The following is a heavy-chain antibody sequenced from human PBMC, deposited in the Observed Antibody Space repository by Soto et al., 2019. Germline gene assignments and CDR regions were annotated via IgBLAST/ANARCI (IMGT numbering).Heavy chain of an antibody. CDR3: GRQYDFWSPYYYTMDV. D-gene: IGHD3-3*01. J-gene: IGHJ6*02. CDR2: IYYTGHT. Sequence: QVQLQESGPGLVKPSETLSLACSVSGDAVSSVSYYWGWVRQTPGKGLEWIGNIYYTGHTFYNPSLKSRSTISLDTSKNQFSLNLTSVTAADTAVYFCGRQYDFWSPYYYTMDVWGQGTTVTVSS. V-gene: IGHV4-39*01. CDR1: GDAVSSVSYY.